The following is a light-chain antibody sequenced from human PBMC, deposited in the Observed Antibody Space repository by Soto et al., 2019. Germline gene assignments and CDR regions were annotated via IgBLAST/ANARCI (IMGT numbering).Light chain of an antibody. V-gene: IGKV1-5*01. CDR3: QQYNSWWT. CDR2: DVS. CDR1: QSISSW. J-gene: IGKJ1*01. Sequence: SPIADSPYTLSVSVVCSVTITFRASQSISSWLAWYQQKPGKAPKLLIYDVSTLHSDVPSRFSGGGSGTEFTLIVSSLPRDDFATYYCQQYNSWWTFGQGTKVEIK.